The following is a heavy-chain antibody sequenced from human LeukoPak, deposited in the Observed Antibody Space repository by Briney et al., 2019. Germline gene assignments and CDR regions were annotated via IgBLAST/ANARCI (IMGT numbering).Heavy chain of an antibody. Sequence: GRSLRLSCAASGFTFDDYAMHWVRQAPGKGLEWVSGISWNSGSIGYADSVKGRFTISRDNAKNSLYLQMNSLRAEDTAVYYCAKGSGTAEDYWGQGTLVTVSS. CDR2: ISWNSGSI. J-gene: IGHJ4*02. CDR3: AKGSGTAEDY. V-gene: IGHV3-9*01. CDR1: GFTFDDYA. D-gene: IGHD1-14*01.